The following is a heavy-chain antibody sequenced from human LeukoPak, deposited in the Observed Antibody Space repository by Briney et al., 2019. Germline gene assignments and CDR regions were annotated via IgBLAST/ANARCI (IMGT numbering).Heavy chain of an antibody. CDR1: GGSFSGYY. CDR3: ARDTLLRYFDWLPDDAFDI. J-gene: IGHJ3*02. CDR2: IYHSGST. Sequence: SETLSLTCAVYGGSFSGYYWSWIRQPPGKGLEWIGSIYHSGSTYYNPSLKSRVTISVDTSKNQFSLKLSSVTAADTAVYYCARDTLLRYFDWLPDDAFDIWGQGTMVTVSS. D-gene: IGHD3-9*01. V-gene: IGHV4-34*01.